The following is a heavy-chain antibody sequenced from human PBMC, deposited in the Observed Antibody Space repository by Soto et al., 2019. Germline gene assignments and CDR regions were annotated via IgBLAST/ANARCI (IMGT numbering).Heavy chain of an antibody. V-gene: IGHV1-2*04. CDR1: GYTFTGYY. CDR3: ARASLHLLRLGGNYYGMDV. D-gene: IGHD3-16*01. CDR2: INPNSGGT. Sequence: QVQLVQSGAEVKKPGASVRVSCKASGYTFTGYYMHWVRQAPGQGLEWRGWINPNSGGTNYAQKFQGWVTMTRDTSISTVYLELSWLRSDETAVYYCARASLHLLRLGGNYYGMDVWGQGTTVTVSS. J-gene: IGHJ6*02.